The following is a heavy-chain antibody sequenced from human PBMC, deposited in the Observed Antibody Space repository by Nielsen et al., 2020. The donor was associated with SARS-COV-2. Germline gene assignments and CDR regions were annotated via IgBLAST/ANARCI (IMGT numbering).Heavy chain of an antibody. J-gene: IGHJ5*02. CDR1: GFIFSSYA. CDR3: AKEGNSGSAYDH. CDR2: ISGSGGGT. Sequence: GGSLRLSCAASGFIFSSYAMSWVRQAPGKELEWVSTISGSGGGTYNAASVKGRFSISRDNSKNMLYLQMNSLRAEDTALYYCAKEGNSGSAYDHWGQGTLVTVSS. D-gene: IGHD1-26*01. V-gene: IGHV3-23*01.